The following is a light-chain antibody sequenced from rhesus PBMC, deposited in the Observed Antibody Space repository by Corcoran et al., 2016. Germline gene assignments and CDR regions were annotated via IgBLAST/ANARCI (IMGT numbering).Light chain of an antibody. CDR2: GGS. CDR3: VQAIAFPFT. CDR1: QSLLHSNGNTY. Sequence: DIVMTQTPLSLPITPGEPASISCRSSQSLLHSNGNTYLNWYLQKPGQSPQPRLYGGSNRAIGVPDRFSGSGSGTDFTLKISKVEAEDVGVYYCVQAIAFPFTFGPGTKLDIK. J-gene: IGKJ3*01. V-gene: IGKV2-72*01.